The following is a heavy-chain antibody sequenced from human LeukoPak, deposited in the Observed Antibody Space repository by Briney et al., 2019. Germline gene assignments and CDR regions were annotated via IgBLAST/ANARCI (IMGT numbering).Heavy chain of an antibody. CDR2: ISAYKGNT. CDR3: ARDYSSSWWEDYYYYYMDV. CDR1: VYTFTSYG. V-gene: IGHV1-18*01. Sequence: ASVKVSCKASVYTFTSYGISWVRQAPGQGLEWMGLISAYKGNTNYAQKLQGRVTMTTDTSTGTAYMELRSLRSDDTAVYYCARDYSSSWWEDYYYYYMDVWGKGTTVTVSS. J-gene: IGHJ6*03. D-gene: IGHD6-13*01.